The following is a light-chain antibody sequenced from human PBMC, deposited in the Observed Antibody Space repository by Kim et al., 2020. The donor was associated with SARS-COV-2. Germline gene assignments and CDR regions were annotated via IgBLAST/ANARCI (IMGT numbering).Light chain of an antibody. CDR2: WAS. V-gene: IGKV4-1*01. CDR1: ETVLYSSNNNAL. J-gene: IGKJ2*01. Sequence: DIVMTQSPDSLAVSLGERATINCRSSETVLYSSNNNALLAWYQQKPGQPPKVLIYWASTRASGVPDRFSASGSGTDFTLTISSLQAEDVTVYYCLEYFNTPYTCGKENRLEI. CDR3: LEYFNTPYT.